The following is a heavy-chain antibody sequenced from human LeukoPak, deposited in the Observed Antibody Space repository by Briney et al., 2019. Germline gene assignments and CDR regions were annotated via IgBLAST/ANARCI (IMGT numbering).Heavy chain of an antibody. CDR1: GYTFTSYG. CDR2: ISDYNGNT. J-gene: IGHJ4*02. V-gene: IGHV1-18*01. Sequence: ASVKVSCKASGYTFTSYGISWVRQAPGQGLEWMGWISDYNGNTNYAQKVQGRATMTTDTSTSTAYMELRSLRSEDTAVYYCAKMGKTYYDFWSGSNTRGPFDYWGQGTLVTVSS. D-gene: IGHD3-3*01. CDR3: AKMGKTYYDFWSGSNTRGPFDY.